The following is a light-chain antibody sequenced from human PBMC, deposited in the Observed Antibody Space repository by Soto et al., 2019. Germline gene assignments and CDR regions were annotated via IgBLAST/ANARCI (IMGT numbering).Light chain of an antibody. CDR2: AAS. CDR1: QDIRNF. V-gene: IGKV1-27*01. J-gene: IGKJ3*01. Sequence: MTQSPPSLSASVGDRVTITCRASQDIRNFVAWYQQKPGKAPKLLIYAASTLQSGVPSRFSGSGSGTDFTLTINSLQPEDVATYSCQKYSSVPVFGPGTKVEIK. CDR3: QKYSSVPV.